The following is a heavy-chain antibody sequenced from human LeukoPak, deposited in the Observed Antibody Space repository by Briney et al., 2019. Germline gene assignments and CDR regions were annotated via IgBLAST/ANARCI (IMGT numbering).Heavy chain of an antibody. CDR2: ISGTSGTI. CDR1: GFTFSNYA. Sequence: GGSLRLSCAASGFTFSNYAMSWVRQAPGKGLEWVSGISGTSGTINYAAPVKGLFTTSRDNSKNTLYLQMNSLRVDDMAVYYCAKRLGDPRAFDYWGQGTLVTVSS. V-gene: IGHV3-23*01. D-gene: IGHD2-21*02. CDR3: AKRLGDPRAFDY. J-gene: IGHJ4*02.